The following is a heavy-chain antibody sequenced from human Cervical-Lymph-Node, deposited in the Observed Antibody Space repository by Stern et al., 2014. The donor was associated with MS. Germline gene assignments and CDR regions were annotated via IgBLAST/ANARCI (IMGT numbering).Heavy chain of an antibody. CDR1: GYTFTNNA. D-gene: IGHD3-22*01. J-gene: IGHJ4*02. Sequence: VQLVESGSELKKPGASVKVSCKTSGYTFTNNAMTWVRQAPGQGLEWMEGINTNAGTQTYAQGFTGRFVFSWDTSVSTAYLQISSLKAEDTAVYYCARVSNSGYYGDYWGQGTLVTVSS. CDR3: ARVSNSGYYGDY. V-gene: IGHV7-4-1*02. CDR2: INTNAGTQ.